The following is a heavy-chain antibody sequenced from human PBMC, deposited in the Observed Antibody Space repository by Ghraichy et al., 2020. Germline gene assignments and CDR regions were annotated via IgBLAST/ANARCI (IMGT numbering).Heavy chain of an antibody. J-gene: IGHJ4*02. Sequence: GESLNISFASSGFTVSSNYMSWVRQAPGKGLEWVSVIYSGGSTYYADSVQGRFTISRHNSKNTLYLQMNSLRAEDTAVYYCAREVDTAMDDSYFDYWGQGTLVTVSS. V-gene: IGHV3-53*04. CDR1: GFTVSSNY. D-gene: IGHD5-18*01. CDR2: IYSGGST. CDR3: AREVDTAMDDSYFDY.